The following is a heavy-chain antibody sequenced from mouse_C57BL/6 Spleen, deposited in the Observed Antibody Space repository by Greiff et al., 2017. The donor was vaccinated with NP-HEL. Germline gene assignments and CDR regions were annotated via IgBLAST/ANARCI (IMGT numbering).Heavy chain of an antibody. Sequence: EVKLMESGGGLVKPGGSLKLSCAASGFTFSSYAMSWVRQTPEKRLEWVATISDGGSYTYYPDNVKGRFTISRDNAKNNLYLQMSHLKSEDTAMYYCAREGTIVKYYFDYWGQGTTLTVSS. CDR1: GFTFSSYA. CDR2: ISDGGSYT. CDR3: AREGTIVKYYFDY. V-gene: IGHV5-4*01. J-gene: IGHJ2*01. D-gene: IGHD2-5*01.